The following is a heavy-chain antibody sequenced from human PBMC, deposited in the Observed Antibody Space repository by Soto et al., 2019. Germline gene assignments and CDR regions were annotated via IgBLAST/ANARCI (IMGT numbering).Heavy chain of an antibody. J-gene: IGHJ6*03. Sequence: PGGSLRLSCAASGFTFSSYWMSWVRQAPGKGLEWVANIKQDGSEKYYVDSVKGRFTISRDNAKSSLYLQMNSLRAEDTAVYYCASWSGYYTGYYYYYYMDVWGKGTTVTVSS. D-gene: IGHD3-3*01. V-gene: IGHV3-7*01. CDR2: IKQDGSEK. CDR3: ASWSGYYTGYYYYYYMDV. CDR1: GFTFSSYW.